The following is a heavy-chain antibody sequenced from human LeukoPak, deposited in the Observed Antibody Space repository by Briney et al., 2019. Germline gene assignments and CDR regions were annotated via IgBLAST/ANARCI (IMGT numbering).Heavy chain of an antibody. D-gene: IGHD6-19*01. Sequence: KPSETLSLTCAVSGVSFSGSYWNWSRQPPGKGLEWIGEVDHSGNTNYNPSLKSRVTTSADTSMNQFSLRLTSVTAADTAVYYCARGRRSGGRHDALDIWGQGTMVTVSS. V-gene: IGHV4-34*01. CDR2: VDHSGNT. CDR1: GVSFSGSY. CDR3: ARGRRSGGRHDALDI. J-gene: IGHJ3*02.